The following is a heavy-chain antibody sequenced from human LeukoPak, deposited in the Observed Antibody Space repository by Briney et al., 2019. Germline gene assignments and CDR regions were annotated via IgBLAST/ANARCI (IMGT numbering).Heavy chain of an antibody. CDR3: ARAGMAQGDLDI. V-gene: IGHV1-2*02. Sequence: ASVKVSCKASVYTFTVFHMHWVPQAPGQGLEWMGWINPNSGGTNYAQKFQGRVTMTRDTSISTAYMELSRLRSDDTDVSYCARAGMAQGDLDICGQGTMVTVSS. CDR1: VYTFTVFH. D-gene: IGHD5-24*01. J-gene: IGHJ3*02. CDR2: INPNSGGT.